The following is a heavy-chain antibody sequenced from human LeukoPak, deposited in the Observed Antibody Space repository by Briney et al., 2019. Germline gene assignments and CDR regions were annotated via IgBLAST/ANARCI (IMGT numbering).Heavy chain of an antibody. CDR1: GGSFSGYY. J-gene: IGHJ4*02. V-gene: IGHV4-34*01. CDR3: ARGRYDSSGYYLGFDY. CDR2: INHSGST. D-gene: IGHD3-22*01. Sequence: KPSETLSLTCAVYGGSFSGYYWSWIRQPPGKGLEWIGEINHSGSTNYNPSLKSRVTISVDTSKNQFSLKLSSVTAADTAVYYRARGRYDSSGYYLGFDYWGQGTLVTVSS.